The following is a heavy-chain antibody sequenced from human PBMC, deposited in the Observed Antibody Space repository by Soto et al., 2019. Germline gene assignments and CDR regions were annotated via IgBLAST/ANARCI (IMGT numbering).Heavy chain of an antibody. CDR2: ISYDGSNK. CDR1: GFTFSSYA. V-gene: IGHV3-30-3*01. J-gene: IGHJ5*02. CDR3: ARGSLAQRGWFDP. Sequence: SLRLSCAASGFTFSSYAMHWVRQAPGKGLEWVAVISYDGSNKYYADSVKGRFTISRDNSKNTLYLQMNSLRAEDTAVYYCARGSLAQRGWFDPWGQGTLVTVSS.